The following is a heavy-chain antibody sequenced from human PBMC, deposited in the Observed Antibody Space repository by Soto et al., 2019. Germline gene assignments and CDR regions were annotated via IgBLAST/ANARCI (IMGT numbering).Heavy chain of an antibody. CDR3: ATFPRSSKRGY. J-gene: IGHJ4*02. Sequence: GALRLSCAASGFTCSSYEMNWVRQAPGKGLEWVSYISDVGSTIYYADSVKGRFTTSRDNAKNSLYLQMNSLGAEDTAVYYCATFPRSSKRGYWGQGTLVTVSS. D-gene: IGHD4-4*01. CDR1: GFTCSSYE. CDR2: ISDVGSTI. V-gene: IGHV3-48*03.